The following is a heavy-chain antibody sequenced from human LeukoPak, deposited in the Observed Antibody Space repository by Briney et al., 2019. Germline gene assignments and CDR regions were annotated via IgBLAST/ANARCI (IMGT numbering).Heavy chain of an antibody. Sequence: SVKVSCKASGGTFNSYAISWVRQAPGQGLEWMGGIIPMSDTANYPQKFRGRLTITADIPTSTVYMELSSLRSEDTAVYYCAREDGTGRYMGDDAFDIWGQGTMVTVSS. CDR3: AREDGTGRYMGDDAFDI. CDR1: GGTFNSYA. CDR2: IIPMSDTA. J-gene: IGHJ3*02. D-gene: IGHD1-26*01. V-gene: IGHV1-69*06.